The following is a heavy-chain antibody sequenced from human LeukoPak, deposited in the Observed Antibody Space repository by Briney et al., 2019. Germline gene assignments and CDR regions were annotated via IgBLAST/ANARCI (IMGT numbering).Heavy chain of an antibody. CDR1: GFTFSTYS. Sequence: GGSLRLSCEASGFTFSTYSMNWVRQAPGKGLEWISHISTTTTSIYYADSVKGRFTISRDNAKNSLYLQMNSLRAEDTAVYYCARYDYVWGSYRLNAFDIWGQGTMVTVSS. V-gene: IGHV3-48*04. CDR2: ISTTTTSI. CDR3: ARYDYVWGSYRLNAFDI. D-gene: IGHD3-16*02. J-gene: IGHJ3*02.